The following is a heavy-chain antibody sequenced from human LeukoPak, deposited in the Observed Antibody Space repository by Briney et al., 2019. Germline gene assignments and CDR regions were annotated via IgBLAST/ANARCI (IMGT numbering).Heavy chain of an antibody. V-gene: IGHV1-69*06. Sequence: ASVKVSCKASGGTFSSYAISWVRQAPGQGLEWMGGIIPIFGTANYAQKFQGRVTITADKSTSTAYMELSSLRSEDTAVYYCARGFEGSGNWFDPWGQGTLVTVSA. D-gene: IGHD6-25*01. CDR1: GGTFSSYA. CDR2: IIPIFGTA. CDR3: ARGFEGSGNWFDP. J-gene: IGHJ5*02.